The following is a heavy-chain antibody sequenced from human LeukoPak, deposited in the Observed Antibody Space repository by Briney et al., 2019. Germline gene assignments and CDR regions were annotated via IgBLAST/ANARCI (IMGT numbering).Heavy chain of an antibody. CDR1: GGSISSSSYY. CDR3: ARRSEYSSSDY. V-gene: IGHV4-39*07. D-gene: IGHD6-6*01. Sequence: PSETLSLTCTVSGGSISSSSYYWGWIRQPPGKGLEWIGSIYYSGSTYYNPSLKSRVTISVDTSKNQFSLKLSSVTAADTAVYYCARRSEYSSSDYWGQGTLVTVSS. J-gene: IGHJ4*02. CDR2: IYYSGST.